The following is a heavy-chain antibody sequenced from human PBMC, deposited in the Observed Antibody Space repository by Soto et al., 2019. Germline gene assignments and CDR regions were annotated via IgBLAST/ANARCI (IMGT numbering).Heavy chain of an antibody. CDR2: INHSGST. V-gene: IGHV4-34*01. Sequence: SETLSLTWAVYGGSFRGYDGSWIRKHPGKGLEWIGEINHSGSTNYNPSLKSRVTISVDTSKNQISLRLKSVTAADTAVYYCARAETSGIHYFDYWGQGSLVTVSS. J-gene: IGHJ4*02. CDR3: ARAETSGIHYFDY. D-gene: IGHD6-13*01. CDR1: GGSFRGYD.